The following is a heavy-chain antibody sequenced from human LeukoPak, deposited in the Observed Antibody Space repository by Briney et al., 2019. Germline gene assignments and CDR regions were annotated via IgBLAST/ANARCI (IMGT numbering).Heavy chain of an antibody. V-gene: IGHV5-51*01. Sequence: GESLKISCKGSGYRFTSYWIGWGRRMPGKGLEWMGIIYPGDSDTSYSQSFQGQVTISADKSISTAYLQWSSLKASDTAMYYCARLAKYYDFWSGFFHHNWFDPWGQGTLVTVSS. CDR3: ARLAKYYDFWSGFFHHNWFDP. CDR1: GYRFTSYW. J-gene: IGHJ5*02. D-gene: IGHD3-3*01. CDR2: IYPGDSDT.